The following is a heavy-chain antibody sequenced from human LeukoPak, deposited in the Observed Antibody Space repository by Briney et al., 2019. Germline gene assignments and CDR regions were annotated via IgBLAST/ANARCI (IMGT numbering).Heavy chain of an antibody. D-gene: IGHD2-8*01. CDR2: IYYSGST. CDR1: GGSVSSGTYY. CDR3: TRSTNLEAFEI. J-gene: IGHJ3*02. V-gene: IGHV4-61*01. Sequence: SETLSLTCTVSGGSVSSGTYYWSWIRQPPGKGLEWIGYIYYSGSTNYNPSLKSRVTISVDTSKNQCSLKLSSVTTADTAVYYCTRSTNLEAFEIRGQGTMVTVSS.